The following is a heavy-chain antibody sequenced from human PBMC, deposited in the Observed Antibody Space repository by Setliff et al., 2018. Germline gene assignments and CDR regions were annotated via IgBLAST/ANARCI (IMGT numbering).Heavy chain of an antibody. Sequence: GASVKVSCKASGYTFTSYGISWVRQAPGQGLEWMGWISAYNGNTNYAQKLQGRVTMTTDTSTSTAYMELRSLRSDDTAVYYCARDSPHWDVVVTADYWGQGTLVTVSS. V-gene: IGHV1-18*01. CDR1: GYTFTSYG. CDR3: ARDSPHWDVVVTADY. J-gene: IGHJ4*02. D-gene: IGHD2-21*02. CDR2: ISAYNGNT.